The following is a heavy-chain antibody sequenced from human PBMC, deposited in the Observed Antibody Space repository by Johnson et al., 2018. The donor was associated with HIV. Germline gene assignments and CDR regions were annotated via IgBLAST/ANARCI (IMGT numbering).Heavy chain of an antibody. Sequence: QVHLVESGGGVVQPGESLRLSCAPSGFTFSSYAMHWVRQAPGKGLEWVAVISYDGSNKYYADSVKGRFTISRDSSKNTLYLQMNSLRTEDTAVYYCARDHPTPGARVHVFDLWGQGTMVTVSS. CDR2: ISYDGSNK. D-gene: IGHD2-15*01. V-gene: IGHV3-30*14. CDR1: GFTFSSYA. J-gene: IGHJ3*01. CDR3: ARDHPTPGARVHVFDL.